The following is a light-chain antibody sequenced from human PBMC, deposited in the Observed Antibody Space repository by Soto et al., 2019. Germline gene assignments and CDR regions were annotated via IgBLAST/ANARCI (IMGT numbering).Light chain of an antibody. V-gene: IGLV2-8*01. J-gene: IGLJ1*01. CDR3: TSYAGTYSFFYV. CDR1: SSDVGAYNY. Sequence: QSALTQPPSASGSPGQSVTISCTGTSSDVGAYNYVSWYQQLPGKAPKLIIYEVSKRPSGVPDRFSGSKSGNTASLTVSGLQAEDEADYYCTSYAGTYSFFYVFGTGTKLTGL. CDR2: EVS.